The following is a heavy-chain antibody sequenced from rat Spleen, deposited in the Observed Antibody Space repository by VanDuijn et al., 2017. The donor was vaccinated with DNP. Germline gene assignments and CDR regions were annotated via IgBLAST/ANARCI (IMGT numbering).Heavy chain of an antibody. CDR1: GFTFSSYW. J-gene: IGHJ2*01. V-gene: IGHV5-25*01. CDR2: ISTNGGNS. CDR3: ARIDNNPFDY. Sequence: EVQLVESGGDLVQPGRSLKVSCVASGFTFSSYWMYWIRQAPTKGLEWVASISTNGGNSYYRDSVKGRFTISRDNAESTLYLQMYSLRSEDSATYYCARIDNNPFDYWGQGVMVTVSS. D-gene: IGHD1-10*01.